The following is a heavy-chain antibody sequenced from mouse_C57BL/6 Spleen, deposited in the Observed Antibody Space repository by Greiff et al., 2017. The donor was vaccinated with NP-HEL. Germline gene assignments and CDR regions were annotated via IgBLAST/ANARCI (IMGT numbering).Heavy chain of an antibody. CDR3: ARSGEYDYDGFAY. CDR1: GYTFTSYW. Sequence: QVQLQHPGAELVRPGSSVKLSCKASGYTFTSYWMHWVKQRPIQGLEWIGNIDPSDSETHYNQKFKDKATLTVDKSSSTAYMQLSSLTSEDSAVYYCARSGEYDYDGFAYWGQGTLVTVSA. D-gene: IGHD2-4*01. V-gene: IGHV1-52*01. CDR2: IDPSDSET. J-gene: IGHJ3*01.